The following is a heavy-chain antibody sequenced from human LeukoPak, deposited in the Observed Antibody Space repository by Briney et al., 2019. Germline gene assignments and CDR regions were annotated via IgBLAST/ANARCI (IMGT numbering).Heavy chain of an antibody. CDR1: GGSISNYY. Sequence: SETLSLTCTVFGGSISNYYWSWIRQLPGKGLEWIGYNSYSGITNYNPSLKSRATISVDTSKNQFSLKVTSVTAANTAIYYCARQSTNLRRLDPWGQGTLVTVSS. CDR3: ARQSTNLRRLDP. V-gene: IGHV4-59*08. J-gene: IGHJ5*02. CDR2: NSYSGIT.